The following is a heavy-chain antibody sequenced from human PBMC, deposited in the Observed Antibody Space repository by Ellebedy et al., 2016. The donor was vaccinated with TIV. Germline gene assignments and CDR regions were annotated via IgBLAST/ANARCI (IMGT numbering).Heavy chain of an antibody. CDR3: ARWDYGADDAFDL. D-gene: IGHD4-17*01. V-gene: IGHV4-61*01. CDR2: MYYSGST. CDR1: GGSVSSGSQY. Sequence: MPSETLSLTCTVSGGSVSSGSQYWSWIRQPPGKGLEWIGYMYYSGSTNYNPSLKSRVTITEDTSKNQFSLKLSSVTAADTAVYYCARWDYGADDAFDLWGLGTMVTVSS. J-gene: IGHJ3*01.